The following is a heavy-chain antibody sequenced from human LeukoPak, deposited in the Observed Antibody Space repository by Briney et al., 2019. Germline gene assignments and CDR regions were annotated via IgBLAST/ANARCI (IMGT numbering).Heavy chain of an antibody. CDR3: AKVRMGGGYLDY. J-gene: IGHJ4*02. CDR1: GFTFSTYA. V-gene: IGHV3-23*01. D-gene: IGHD2-15*01. CDR2: ISDSGGHT. Sequence: PGGSLRLSCAVSGFTFSTYAMNWVRQDPGKGLEWVSAISDSGGHTYYADSVEGRFTISRDNSKNTLYLQMNSLGAEDTAVYFCAKVRMGGGYLDYWGQGTLVTVSS.